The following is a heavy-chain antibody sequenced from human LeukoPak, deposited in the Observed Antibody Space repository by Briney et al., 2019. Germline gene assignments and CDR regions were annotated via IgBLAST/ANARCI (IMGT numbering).Heavy chain of an antibody. Sequence: GGSLTLSCAASGFGFSSYTMNWVRQAPGKGLEWVSAISGSGGSTYYADSVKGRFTISRDNSKNTLYLQMNSLGAEDTAVYYCAKGALKYSSRTYFDYWGQGTLVTVSS. CDR1: GFGFSSYT. CDR2: ISGSGGST. V-gene: IGHV3-23*01. J-gene: IGHJ4*02. D-gene: IGHD6-13*01. CDR3: AKGALKYSSRTYFDY.